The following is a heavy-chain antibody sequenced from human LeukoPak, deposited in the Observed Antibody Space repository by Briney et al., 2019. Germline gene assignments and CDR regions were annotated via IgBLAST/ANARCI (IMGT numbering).Heavy chain of an antibody. CDR1: GGSFSGYY. V-gene: IGHV4-34*01. J-gene: IGHJ4*02. Sequence: SETLSLTCAVYGGSFSGYYWSWIRQPPGKGLEWIGEINHSGCTNYNPSLKSRVTISVDTSKNQFSLKLSSVTAADTAVYYCARGNYSKPFDYWGQGTLVTVSS. CDR3: ARGNYSKPFDY. CDR2: INHSGCT. D-gene: IGHD4-11*01.